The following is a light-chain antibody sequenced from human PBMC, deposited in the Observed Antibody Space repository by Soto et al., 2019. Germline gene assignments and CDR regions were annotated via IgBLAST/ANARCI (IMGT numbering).Light chain of an antibody. Sequence: DNQMTQSPSSLSASIGDRVTITCRASQNITFYLNWYQQKPGKAPKLLIYAASNFQSGVPSRFSGSGSGTDFTLTISSLQPEDFATYYCQQSYSALITFGQGTRLEIK. CDR1: QNITFY. CDR3: QQSYSALIT. J-gene: IGKJ5*01. CDR2: AAS. V-gene: IGKV1-39*01.